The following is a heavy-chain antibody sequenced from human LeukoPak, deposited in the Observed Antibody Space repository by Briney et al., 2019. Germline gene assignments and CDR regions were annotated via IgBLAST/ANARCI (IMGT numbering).Heavy chain of an antibody. CDR2: INHSGST. V-gene: IGHV4-34*01. CDR1: GGSISGYY. J-gene: IGHJ4*02. CDR3: ARDVTYSSSWYPTLDY. Sequence: SETLSLTCAVYGGSISGYYWSWIRQPPGKGLEWIGEINHSGSTNYNPSLKSRVTISVDTSKNQFSLKLSSVTAADTAVYYCARDVTYSSSWYPTLDYWGQGTLVTVSS. D-gene: IGHD6-13*01.